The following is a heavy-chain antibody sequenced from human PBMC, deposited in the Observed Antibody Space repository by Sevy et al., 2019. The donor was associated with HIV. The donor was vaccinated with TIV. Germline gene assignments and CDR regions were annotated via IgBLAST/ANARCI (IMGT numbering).Heavy chain of an antibody. D-gene: IGHD2-8*02. V-gene: IGHV3-15*01. CDR2: IKSNPDGGTT. CDR1: GLIFRNLW. J-gene: IGHJ4*02. Sequence: GGSLRLSCATSGLIFRNLWMNWVRQAPGKGLEWVGRIKSNPDGGTTDYAAPVKGRFTISRDDSEDTLFLHMNSLRTEETALYYCSTDGPHTGGRNGLRWGQGTLVTVSS. CDR3: STDGPHTGGRNGLR.